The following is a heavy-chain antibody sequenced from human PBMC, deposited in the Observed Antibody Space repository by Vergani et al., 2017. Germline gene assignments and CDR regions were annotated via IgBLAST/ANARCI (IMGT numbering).Heavy chain of an antibody. CDR3: ARDGCSGGSCYSFYYYYYYGMDV. D-gene: IGHD2-15*01. J-gene: IGHJ6*02. CDR1: GYTFTSYY. Sequence: QVQLVQSGAEVKKPGASVKVSCKASGYTFTSYYMHWVRQAPGQGLEWMGIINPSGGSTSYAQKFQGRVNMTRDTSTSTVYMELSSLRSEDTAVYYCARDGCSGGSCYSFYYYYYYGMDVWGQGTTVTVSS. CDR2: INPSGGST. V-gene: IGHV1-46*03.